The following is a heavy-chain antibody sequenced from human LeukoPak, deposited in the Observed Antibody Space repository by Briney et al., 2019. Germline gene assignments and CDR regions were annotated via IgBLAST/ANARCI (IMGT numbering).Heavy chain of an antibody. V-gene: IGHV3-64*01. J-gene: IGHJ4*02. CDR3: ARVAARVSLDY. Sequence: GGSLRLSCSASGFTFSDYSMHWVRQAPGKGLEYVSAISSNGGSTYYASSVKGRFTISRDNSKNTLYLQMGSLRTEDMAVYYCARVAARVSLDYWGQGTLVTVSS. D-gene: IGHD2-15*01. CDR1: GFTFSDYS. CDR2: ISSNGGST.